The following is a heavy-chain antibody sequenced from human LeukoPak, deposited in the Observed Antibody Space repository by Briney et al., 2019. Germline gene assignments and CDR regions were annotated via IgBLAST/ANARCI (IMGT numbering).Heavy chain of an antibody. Sequence: SVKVSCKASGGTFSSYAISWVRQAPGQGLKWMGRIIPILCIANYAQKFQGRVTITADKSTSTAYMELSSLRSEDTAVYYCARDNPEYCSSTSCYSSLNWFDPWGQGTLVTVSS. CDR2: IIPILCIA. V-gene: IGHV1-69*04. CDR1: GGTFSSYA. D-gene: IGHD2-2*01. CDR3: ARDNPEYCSSTSCYSSLNWFDP. J-gene: IGHJ5*02.